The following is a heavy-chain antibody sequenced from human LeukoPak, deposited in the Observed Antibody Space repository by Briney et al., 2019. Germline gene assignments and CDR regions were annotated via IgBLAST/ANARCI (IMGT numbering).Heavy chain of an antibody. CDR3: IYGYTLDF. Sequence: PGGSLRLSCAASGFTVSSTYMNWVRQAPGKGLEWVSVIYSGGSTNYADSVKGRFTTSRDNSKNTLYLQMNSLRAEDTAVYYCIYGYTLDFWGQGTLVTVSS. D-gene: IGHD5-18*01. CDR1: GFTVSSTY. J-gene: IGHJ4*02. V-gene: IGHV3-53*01. CDR2: IYSGGST.